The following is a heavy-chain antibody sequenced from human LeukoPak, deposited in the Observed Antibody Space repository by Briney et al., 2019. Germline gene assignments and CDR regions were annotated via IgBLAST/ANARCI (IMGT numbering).Heavy chain of an antibody. CDR2: ISAGSGNT. D-gene: IGHD2-2*02. J-gene: IGHJ4*02. V-gene: IGHV1-3*01. CDR3: ARDLGYTLSY. Sequence: ASVKVSCKASGYTFTDYAIHWVGQAAGQRLEWMGWISAGSGNTKYSRSLQGRVTITRHTSASTAYMELRSLRSEDTAVYYCARDLGYTLSYWGQGTPVTVSS. CDR1: GYTFTDYA.